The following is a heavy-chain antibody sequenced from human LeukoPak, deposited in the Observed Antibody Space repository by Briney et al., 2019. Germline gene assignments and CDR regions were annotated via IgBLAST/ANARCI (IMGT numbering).Heavy chain of an antibody. CDR2: INQDGSEK. Sequence: GGSLRLSCAASGFTFSSHWMSWVRQAPGKGLEWVANINQDGSEKYYVDSVTGRFIISRDNAKNSLHLQMNSLRAEDTAVYYCARDHTAAGIIFDYWGQGALVTVSS. CDR1: GFTFSSHW. J-gene: IGHJ4*02. CDR3: ARDHTAAGIIFDY. V-gene: IGHV3-7*01. D-gene: IGHD5-18*01.